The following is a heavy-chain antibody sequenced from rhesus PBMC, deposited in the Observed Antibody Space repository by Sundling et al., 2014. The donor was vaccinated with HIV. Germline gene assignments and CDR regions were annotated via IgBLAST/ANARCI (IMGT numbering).Heavy chain of an antibody. V-gene: IGHV4S9*01. D-gene: IGHD2-27*01. CDR2: IYGITGTT. CDR1: GGSMYEPSW. J-gene: IGHJ4*01. Sequence: QVQLQESGPGLVKPSETLSLTCDVSGGSMYEPSWWNWIRQPPGKGLEWIGNIYGITGTTFYNPSLKNRVTISKDTSKNQFSLKLTSLTAADTAVYYCARRLCNDIYCYAFDRWGQGVLATVS. CDR3: ARRLCNDIYCYAFDR.